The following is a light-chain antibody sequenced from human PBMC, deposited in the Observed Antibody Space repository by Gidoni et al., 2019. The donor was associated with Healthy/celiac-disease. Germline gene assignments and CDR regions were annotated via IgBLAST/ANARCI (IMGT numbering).Light chain of an antibody. V-gene: IGKV3-20*01. J-gene: IGKJ1*01. CDR3: QQDGSPPRT. CDR1: QSVSSSY. Sequence: VLPHSPSTLSLSPGERATLPCRASQSVSSSYLAWYQQKPGQAPRLIIYGASSRATGIPDRFSGSGSRADFTITISRLEPEDFAVYCCQQDGSPPRTFGEGTKVEIK. CDR2: GAS.